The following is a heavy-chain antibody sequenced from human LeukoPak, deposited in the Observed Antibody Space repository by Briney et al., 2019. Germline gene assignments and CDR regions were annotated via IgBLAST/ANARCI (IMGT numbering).Heavy chain of an antibody. CDR1: GFTFSNYW. CDR2: IKQDGSEK. V-gene: IGHV3-7*01. J-gene: IGHJ4*02. CDR3: ARDLSYSDY. Sequence: GGSLRLSCAASGFTFSNYWMSWLRQAPGKGLEWVANIKQDGSEKNYVDPVKGRFTISRDNAKNSLYLQMNSLRAEDTAVYYCARDLSYSDYWGQGTLVTVS.